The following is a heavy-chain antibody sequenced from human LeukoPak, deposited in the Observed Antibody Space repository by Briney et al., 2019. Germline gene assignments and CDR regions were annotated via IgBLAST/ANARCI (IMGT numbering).Heavy chain of an antibody. CDR1: GFTFSSYA. CDR3: ARDRVPYGDYDY. V-gene: IGHV3-7*01. J-gene: IGHJ4*02. CDR2: IKQDGSEK. D-gene: IGHD4-17*01. Sequence: GGSLRLSCAASGFTFSSYAMSWVRQAPGKGLEWVANIKQDGSEKYYVDSVKGRFTISRDNAKNSLYLQMNSLRAEDTAVYYCARDRVPYGDYDYWGQGTLVTVSS.